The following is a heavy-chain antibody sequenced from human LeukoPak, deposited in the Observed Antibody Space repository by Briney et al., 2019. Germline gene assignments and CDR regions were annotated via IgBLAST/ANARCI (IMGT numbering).Heavy chain of an antibody. V-gene: IGHV1-69*01. D-gene: IGHD3-3*01. CDR1: GGTFSSYA. CDR2: IIPIFGTA. J-gene: IGHJ6*03. Sequence: SVKVSCKASGGTFSSYAISWVRQAPGQGLEWMGGIIPIFGTANYAQKFQGRVTITADESTSTAYMELSSLRSEDTAVYYCARDLYDFWSGYYFYYYMDVWGKGTTVTVSS. CDR3: ARDLYDFWSGYYFYYYMDV.